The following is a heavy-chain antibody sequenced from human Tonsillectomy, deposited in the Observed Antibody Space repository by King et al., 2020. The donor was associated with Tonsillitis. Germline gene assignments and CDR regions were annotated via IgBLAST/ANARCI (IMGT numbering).Heavy chain of an antibody. CDR1: GSVFSTYN. Sequence: VQLVESGGGLVQPGGSLRLSCAASGSVFSTYNMNWVRQAPGKGLEWISYISDISSHTYYADSVRGRFTISRDNAKNSLFLQMNSLRDEDTAVYYCATDTGRYFRSSAVVYWGQGTLVTVSS. D-gene: IGHD6-6*01. J-gene: IGHJ4*02. CDR2: ISDISSHT. V-gene: IGHV3-48*02. CDR3: ATDTGRYFRSSAVVY.